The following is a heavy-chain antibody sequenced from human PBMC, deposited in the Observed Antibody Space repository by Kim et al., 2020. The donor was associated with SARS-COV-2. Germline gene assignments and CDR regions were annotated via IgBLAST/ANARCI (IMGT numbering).Heavy chain of an antibody. D-gene: IGHD2-2*02. CDR2: INHSGST. J-gene: IGHJ6*02. CDR3: ARGRAGVVPAPVLGIGPHYDYYAMDV. V-gene: IGHV4-34*01. Sequence: SETLSLTCAVYGGSFSGYHWSWIRQPPGKGLEWIGEINHSGSTNYSPSVKSRITISIDTSKNQFSLRLTSMTAADTAFYYCARGRAGVVPAPVLGIGPHYDYYAMDVWGHGTPVTVSS. CDR1: GGSFSGYH.